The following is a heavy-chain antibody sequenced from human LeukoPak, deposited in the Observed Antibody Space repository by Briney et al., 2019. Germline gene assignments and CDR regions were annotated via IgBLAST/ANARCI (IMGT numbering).Heavy chain of an antibody. D-gene: IGHD5-24*01. V-gene: IGHV3-48*03. CDR1: GFPFSGYE. CDR2: ISSTSENT. CDR3: VRDRVRMAPV. J-gene: IGHJ6*02. Sequence: QTGGSLRLSCRGSGFPFSGYEMNWVRQAPGKGLEWVSYISSTSENTKYSESVKGRFTISRDNAQGSLYLQMTSLSAADTAVYYCVRDRVRMAPVWGRGTTVIVSS.